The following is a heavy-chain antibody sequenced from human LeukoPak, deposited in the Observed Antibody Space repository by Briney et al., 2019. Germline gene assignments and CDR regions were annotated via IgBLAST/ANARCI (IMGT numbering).Heavy chain of an antibody. CDR3: ARESRNTYYDFWSGYYGWFDP. CDR1: GGPISNYQ. J-gene: IGHJ5*02. V-gene: IGHV4-59*01. CDR2: IYYSGST. D-gene: IGHD3-3*01. Sequence: PSETLSLTCTLSGGPISNYQWSWIRQPPGKGLEWIGYIYYSGSTNYNPSLKSRVTISVDTSKNQFSLKLSSVTAADTAVYYCARESRNTYYDFWSGYYGWFDPWGQGTLVTVSS.